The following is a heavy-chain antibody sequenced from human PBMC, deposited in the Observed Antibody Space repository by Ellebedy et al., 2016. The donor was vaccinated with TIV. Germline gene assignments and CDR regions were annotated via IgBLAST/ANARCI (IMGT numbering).Heavy chain of an antibody. CDR1: GFTFSRYG. V-gene: IGHV3-33*01. CDR3: AREEAFRIVATLDY. D-gene: IGHD5-12*01. J-gene: IGHJ4*02. CDR2: IWHDGTNQ. Sequence: GESLKISXAASGFTFSRYGMHWVRQAPGKGLEWVAVIWHDGTNQYYADSVKGRFTISRDNSKNTLLLQMNSLRAEDTAVYFCAREEAFRIVATLDYWGQGALVTVSS.